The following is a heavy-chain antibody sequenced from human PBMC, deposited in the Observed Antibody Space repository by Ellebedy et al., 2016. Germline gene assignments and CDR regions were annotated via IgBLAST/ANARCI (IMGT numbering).Heavy chain of an antibody. CDR2: TSAYNGNT. D-gene: IGHD3-16*01. J-gene: IGHJ6*02. Sequence: ASVKVSCKASGYTFSNYGISWVRQAPGQGLEWMGWTSAYNGNTNYAPKLQGRVTMTTDTSTSTASMELRSLRSDDTAIYYCARGRMRGDPRSTYYYGMDVWGQGTTVTVSS. CDR3: ARGRMRGDPRSTYYYGMDV. V-gene: IGHV1-18*01. CDR1: GYTFSNYG.